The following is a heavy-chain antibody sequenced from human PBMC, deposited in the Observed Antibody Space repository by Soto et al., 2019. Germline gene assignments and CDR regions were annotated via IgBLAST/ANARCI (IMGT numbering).Heavy chain of an antibody. CDR1: GFTFSSYA. Sequence: QVQLVESGGGVVQPGRSLRLSCAASGFTFSSYAMHWVRQAPGKGLEWVAVISYDGSNKYYADSVKGRFTISRDNSKNTLYLQMNSLRAEDTAVYYCARDPGPGIAAAGFFDYWGQGTLVTVSS. V-gene: IGHV3-30-3*01. CDR3: ARDPGPGIAAAGFFDY. D-gene: IGHD6-13*01. CDR2: ISYDGSNK. J-gene: IGHJ4*02.